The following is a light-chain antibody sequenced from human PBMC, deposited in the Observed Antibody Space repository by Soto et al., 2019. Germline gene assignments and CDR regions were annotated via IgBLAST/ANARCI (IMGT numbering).Light chain of an antibody. CDR2: EVT. Sequence: ALTQPPSASGSPGQSVTISCTGTSSDVGGYDYVSWYQHHPGKAPKLMIYEVTKRPSGVPDRFSGSKSGNTASLTVSGLQAEYEADYYCSSYSGRNTYVFGTGTIVTVL. V-gene: IGLV2-8*01. CDR1: SSDVGGYDY. J-gene: IGLJ1*01. CDR3: SSYSGRNTYV.